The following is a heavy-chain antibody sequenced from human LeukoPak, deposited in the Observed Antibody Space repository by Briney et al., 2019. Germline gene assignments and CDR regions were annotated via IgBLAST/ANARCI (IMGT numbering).Heavy chain of an antibody. J-gene: IGHJ2*01. V-gene: IGHV3-66*01. CDR2: IHSDGKT. Sequence: GGSLRLSCAVSGFTVSNNYMSWVRQAPGKGLEWVSVIHSDGKTYYADSVKGRFIISRDNSNNMVFLQMDSLRAEDTAFYYCTRDKRFLHWYFDLWGRGTLVTVSS. D-gene: IGHD5-24*01. CDR1: GFTVSNNY. CDR3: TRDKRFLHWYFDL.